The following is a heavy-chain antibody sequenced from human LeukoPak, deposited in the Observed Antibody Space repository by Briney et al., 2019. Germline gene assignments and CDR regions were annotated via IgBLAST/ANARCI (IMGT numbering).Heavy chain of an antibody. V-gene: IGHV3-74*03. J-gene: IGHJ4*02. Sequence: GGSLRLSCAASGFTFSRYWMHWVRQAPGKGLMWVSRISPDGSTTLYADSVKGRFTISRDNAKNTLYLQMNSLGAEDTAVYYCARIGGSGSYSGHYFDHWGQGTLVTVSS. CDR2: ISPDGSTT. D-gene: IGHD3-10*01. CDR1: GFTFSRYW. CDR3: ARIGGSGSYSGHYFDH.